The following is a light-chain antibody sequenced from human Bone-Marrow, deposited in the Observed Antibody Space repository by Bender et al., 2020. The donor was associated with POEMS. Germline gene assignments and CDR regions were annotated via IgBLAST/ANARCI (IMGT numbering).Light chain of an antibody. CDR2: EDN. V-gene: IGLV2-23*02. Sequence: QSALIQPASVSGSPGQSITISCTGTSSDVGAYNYVSWYQQHPGKAPKLMIYEDNERPSGVSNRFSGSKSGNTASLTISGLQAEDEGDYYCSSYAGSNTFLFGTGTKVTVL. J-gene: IGLJ1*01. CDR3: SSYAGSNTFL. CDR1: SSDVGAYNY.